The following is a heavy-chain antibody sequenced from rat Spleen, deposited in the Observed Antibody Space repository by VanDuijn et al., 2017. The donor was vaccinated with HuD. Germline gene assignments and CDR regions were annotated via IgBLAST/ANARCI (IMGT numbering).Heavy chain of an antibody. CDR1: GFTFSAYW. V-gene: IGHV5-58*01. CDR2: INTDGGKT. CDR3: ARHPDYSNYFDY. D-gene: IGHD1-1*01. J-gene: IGHJ2*01. Sequence: EVQLVETGGGLVQPGRSLKLSCVASGFTFSAYWMYWIRQAPGKGLEWVSSINTDGGKTYYPDSVKGRFTISRDNTKSTLYLQMDSLRSEDTATYYCARHPDYSNYFDYWGQGVMVTVSS.